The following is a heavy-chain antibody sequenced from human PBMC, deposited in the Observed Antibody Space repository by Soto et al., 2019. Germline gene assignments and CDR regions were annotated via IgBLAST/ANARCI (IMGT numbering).Heavy chain of an antibody. CDR1: GFTFSSYG. CDR2: ISYSGSKQ. CDR3: ATVLGTYSYGSNIDP. V-gene: IGHV3-30*03. Sequence: QVQLVESGGGVVQPGRSLRLSCTASGFTFSSYGMHWVRQAPGKWLEWVAVISYSGSKQYYLDSVKGRFTVSRDNSKSTLYLQMNILRNEDTAVYYCATVLGTYSYGSNIDPWGQGTLVTVSP. D-gene: IGHD5-18*01. J-gene: IGHJ5*02.